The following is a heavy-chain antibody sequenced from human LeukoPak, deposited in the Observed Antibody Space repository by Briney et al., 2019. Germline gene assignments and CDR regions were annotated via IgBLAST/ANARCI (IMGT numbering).Heavy chain of an antibody. Sequence: SETLSLTCTVSGGSISSSSYYWGWIRQPPGKGLEWIGYMIYSGYTHYNPSLKSRVTISVDTSNNQFFLKLSSVTAADTAVYYCARDAKYVWGNYRWFDPWGQGILVTVSS. CDR1: GGSISSSSYY. D-gene: IGHD3-16*02. J-gene: IGHJ5*02. V-gene: IGHV4-31*03. CDR2: MIYSGYT. CDR3: ARDAKYVWGNYRWFDP.